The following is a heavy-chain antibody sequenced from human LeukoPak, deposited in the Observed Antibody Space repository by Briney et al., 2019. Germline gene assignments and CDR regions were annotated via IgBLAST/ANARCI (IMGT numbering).Heavy chain of an antibody. D-gene: IGHD3-3*01. CDR2: INPNSGGT. CDR3: ARDIDFWSGYSIDY. CDR1: GYTFTGYY. V-gene: IGHV1-2*02. Sequence: ASVKVSCKASGYTFTGYYMHWVRQAPGQGLEWMGWINPNSGGTNYAQKFQGRVTMTRDTSISTAYMELSRLRSDDTVVYHCARDIDFWSGYSIDYWGQGTLVTVSS. J-gene: IGHJ4*02.